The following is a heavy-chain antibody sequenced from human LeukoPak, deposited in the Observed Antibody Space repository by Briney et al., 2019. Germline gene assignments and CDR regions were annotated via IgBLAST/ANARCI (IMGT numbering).Heavy chain of an antibody. CDR2: IIPIFGTA. CDR3: ARGAIRFLEWPGYYYYMDV. D-gene: IGHD3-3*01. CDR1: GGTFSSYA. Sequence: SVKVSCKASGGTFSSYAISWVRQAPGQGLEWMGGIIPIFGTANYAQKFQGRVTITTDESTSTAYMELSSLRSEDTAVYYCARGAIRFLEWPGYYYYMDVWGKGTTVTVSS. V-gene: IGHV1-69*05. J-gene: IGHJ6*03.